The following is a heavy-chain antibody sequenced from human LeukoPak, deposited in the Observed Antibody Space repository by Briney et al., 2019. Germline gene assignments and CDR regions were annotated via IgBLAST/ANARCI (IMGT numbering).Heavy chain of an antibody. V-gene: IGHV1-18*01. CDR3: ARDVLRYFDWLSHYYYYYGMDV. CDR2: ISAYNGNT. Sequence: ASVKVSCKASGYTFTSYGISWVRQAPGQGLEWMGWISAYNGNTNYAQKLQGRVTMTTDTSTSTAYMELRSLRSDDTAVYYCARDVLRYFDWLSHYYYYYGMDVWGQGTTVTVSS. D-gene: IGHD3-9*01. J-gene: IGHJ6*02. CDR1: GYTFTSYG.